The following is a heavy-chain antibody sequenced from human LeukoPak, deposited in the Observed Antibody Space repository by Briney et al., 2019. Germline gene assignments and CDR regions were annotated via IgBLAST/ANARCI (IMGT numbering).Heavy chain of an antibody. V-gene: IGHV4-4*07. CDR2: IYSSGST. CDR1: GGSIGSYF. D-gene: IGHD6-13*01. J-gene: IGHJ4*02. CDR3: AREYNSSRYFDS. Sequence: SETLSLTCTVSGGSIGSYFWTWIRQPAGKGLEWIGRIYSSGSTNYNPSLKSRLTMSIGTSKSQFSLNLSSVTAADTAVYYCAREYNSSRYFDSWGQGTLVTVSS.